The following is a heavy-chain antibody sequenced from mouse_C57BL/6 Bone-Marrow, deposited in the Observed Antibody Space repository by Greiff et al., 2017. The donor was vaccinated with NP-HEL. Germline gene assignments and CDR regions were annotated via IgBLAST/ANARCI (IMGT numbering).Heavy chain of an antibody. CDR2: INPYNGDT. CDR1: GYSFTGYF. Sequence: EVKLVESGPELVKPGDSVKISCKASGYSFTGYFMNWVMQSHGKSLEWIGRINPYNGDTFYNQKFKGKATLTVDKSSSTAHMELRSLTSEDSAVYYCARSYYYYWGQGTTLTVSS. V-gene: IGHV1-20*01. CDR3: ARSYYYY. J-gene: IGHJ2*01.